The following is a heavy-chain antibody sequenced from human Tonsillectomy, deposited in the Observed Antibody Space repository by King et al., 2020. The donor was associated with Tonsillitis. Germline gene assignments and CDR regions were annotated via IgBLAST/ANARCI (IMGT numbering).Heavy chain of an antibody. D-gene: IGHD6-19*01. CDR1: GGSISSSSYY. CDR2: IYYSGST. V-gene: IGHV4-39*01. J-gene: IGHJ4*02. Sequence: QLQESGPGLVKPSETLSLTCTVSGGSISSSSYYWGWIRQPPGKGLEWIGSIYYSGSTYYNPSLKSRVTISVDTSKNQFSLKLSSVTAADTAVYYCASFGYSSGWYLYYWGQGTLVTVSS. CDR3: ASFGYSSGWYLYY.